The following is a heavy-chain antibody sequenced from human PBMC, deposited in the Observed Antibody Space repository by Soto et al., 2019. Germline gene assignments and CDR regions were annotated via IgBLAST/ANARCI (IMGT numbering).Heavy chain of an antibody. CDR3: ARDDTLGLGYGMDV. CDR2: IYHSGST. J-gene: IGHJ6*02. V-gene: IGHV4-4*02. CDR1: GGSISSSNW. D-gene: IGHD3-16*01. Sequence: SETLSLTCAVSGGSISSSNWWSLVRQPPGKGLEWIGEIYHSGSTNYNPSLKSRVTISVDKSKNQFSLKLSSVTAADTAVYYCARDDTLGLGYGMDVWGQGTTVTVSS.